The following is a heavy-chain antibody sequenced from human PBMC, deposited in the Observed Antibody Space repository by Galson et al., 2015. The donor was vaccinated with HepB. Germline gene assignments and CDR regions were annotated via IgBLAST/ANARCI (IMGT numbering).Heavy chain of an antibody. Sequence: SLRLSCAASGFTFSSYSMNWVRQAPGKGLEWVSYISTSTSTIYYSDSVKGRFTISRDNAKSSLYLQMNSLRAEDTAVYYCARSASVSGTRILGYWGQGTLVTVSS. CDR1: GFTFSSYS. CDR2: ISTSTSTI. V-gene: IGHV3-48*01. CDR3: ARSASVSGTRILGY. J-gene: IGHJ4*02. D-gene: IGHD6-19*01.